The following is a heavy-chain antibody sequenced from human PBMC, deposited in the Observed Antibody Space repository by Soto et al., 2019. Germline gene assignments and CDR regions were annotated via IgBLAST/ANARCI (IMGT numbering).Heavy chain of an antibody. D-gene: IGHD5-18*01. CDR1: GFTVSSNY. CDR2: IYSGGST. V-gene: IGHV3-53*01. Sequence: EVQLVESGGGLIQPGGSLRLSCAASGFTVSSNYMSWVRQAPGKGLEWVSAIYSGGSTYYADSVKGRFTISRDNSKNTLYLQMNSLGAEDTAVYYCAREYSYGYYYYYAMDVWGQGTTVTVSS. J-gene: IGHJ6*02. CDR3: AREYSYGYYYYYAMDV.